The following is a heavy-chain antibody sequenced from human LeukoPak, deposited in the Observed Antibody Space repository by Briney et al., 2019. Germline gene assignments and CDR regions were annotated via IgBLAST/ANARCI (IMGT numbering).Heavy chain of an antibody. D-gene: IGHD1-26*01. V-gene: IGHV4-59*01. Sequence: SETLSLTCTVSGGSISSYYWSWIRQPPGKGLERIGYIYYSGSTNYNPSLKSRVTISVDTSKNQFSLKLSSVTAADTAVYYCARAPGGSGSSPDYWGQGTLVTVSS. J-gene: IGHJ4*02. CDR2: IYYSGST. CDR1: GGSISSYY. CDR3: ARAPGGSGSSPDY.